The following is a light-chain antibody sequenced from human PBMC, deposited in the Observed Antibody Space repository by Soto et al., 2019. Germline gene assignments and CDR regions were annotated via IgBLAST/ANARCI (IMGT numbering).Light chain of an antibody. V-gene: IGKV1-33*01. CDR2: DAS. CDR3: QQYDNLPIT. CDR1: QDISNY. Sequence: DIQMTQSPSSLSASVGDRVTITCQASQDISNYLNWYQQKPGKAPKLLIYDASNLETGAPSRFSGSGSATYFTPTISSLKPEDIATYYCQQYDNLPITFGQGTRLEIK. J-gene: IGKJ5*01.